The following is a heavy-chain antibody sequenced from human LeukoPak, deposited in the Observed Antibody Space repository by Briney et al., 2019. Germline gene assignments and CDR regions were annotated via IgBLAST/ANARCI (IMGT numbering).Heavy chain of an antibody. CDR2: VYYSGST. Sequence: SETLSLTCTVSGVSVSSDSYYWNWIRQPPGKGLERIGYVYYSGSTKYNPSLESRVTISLDTSDNYFSLKLTSVTAADAAIYYCARGRWFDPWGQGTLVTVSS. V-gene: IGHV4-61*03. J-gene: IGHJ5*02. CDR1: GVSVSSDSYY. CDR3: ARGRWFDP.